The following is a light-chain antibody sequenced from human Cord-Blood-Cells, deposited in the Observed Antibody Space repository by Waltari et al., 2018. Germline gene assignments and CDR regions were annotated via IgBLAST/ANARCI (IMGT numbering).Light chain of an antibody. CDR1: QRVSSY. CDR3: QQRSNWPLT. V-gene: IGKV3-11*01. CDR2: DAS. Sequence: EIVLTQSPATLSLSPGERATLSCRASQRVSSYFDWYQQKPVQAPRRLISDASNRATGIPARFSGSGSGTDFTLTISILEPEDFAVYYCQQRSNWPLTFGGGTKVEIK. J-gene: IGKJ4*01.